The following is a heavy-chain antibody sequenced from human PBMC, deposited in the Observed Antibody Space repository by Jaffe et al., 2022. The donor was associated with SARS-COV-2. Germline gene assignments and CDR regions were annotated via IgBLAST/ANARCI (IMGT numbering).Heavy chain of an antibody. J-gene: IGHJ4*02. CDR3: AKDRVGITGYSYGYDFDY. Sequence: EVQLLESGGGLVQPGGSLRLSCAASGFTFSSYAMSWVRQAPGKGLEWVSAISGSGGSTYYADSVKGRFTISRDNSKNTLYLQMNSLRAEDTAVYYCAKDRVGITGYSYGYDFDYWGQGTLVTVSS. CDR1: GFTFSSYA. D-gene: IGHD5-18*01. CDR2: ISGSGGST. V-gene: IGHV3-23*01.